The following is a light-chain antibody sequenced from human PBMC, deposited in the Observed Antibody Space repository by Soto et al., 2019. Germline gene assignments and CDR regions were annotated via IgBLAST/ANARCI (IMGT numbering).Light chain of an antibody. CDR2: GQN. J-gene: IGLJ3*02. V-gene: IGLV1-40*01. CDR1: SSNIGAGSD. Sequence: QSVLTQPPSVSGAPGQGIYISCTGSSSNIGAGSDVYWYQHLPGTAPKLLIYGQNNRPSGVPDRFSASKSASSASLAVTGLQAEDEADYYCQSYVNNLSGPVFGGGTKLTVL. CDR3: QSYVNNLSGPV.